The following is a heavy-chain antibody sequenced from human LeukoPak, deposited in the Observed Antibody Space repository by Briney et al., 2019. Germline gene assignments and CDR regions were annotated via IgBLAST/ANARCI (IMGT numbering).Heavy chain of an antibody. Sequence: PGGSLRLSCAASGFTFSDYYMSWIRQAPGKGLEWVSYISSSGSTIYYADSVKGRFTISRDNAKNSLYLQMNSLRAEDTALYYCAKGAYDYIEMGYFDYWGQGTLVTVSS. D-gene: IGHD5-12*01. V-gene: IGHV3-11*01. CDR2: ISSSGSTI. J-gene: IGHJ4*02. CDR3: AKGAYDYIEMGYFDY. CDR1: GFTFSDYY.